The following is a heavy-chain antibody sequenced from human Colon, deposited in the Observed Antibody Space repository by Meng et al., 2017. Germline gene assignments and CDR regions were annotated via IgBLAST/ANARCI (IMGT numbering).Heavy chain of an antibody. CDR3: ARSVRLGVAGKSGAY. J-gene: IGHJ4*02. V-gene: IGHV4-34*01. CDR1: GWSFSCYS. CDR2: INHTGNT. D-gene: IGHD6-19*01. Sequence: HVLRPQGVAGLLKPSETLSLTCAVFGWSFSCYSWSWIRQPPGKGLEWIGEINHTGNTSYNPSLKSRLTISVDTSKNQFSLNLSSVTAADTALYYCARSVRLGVAGKSGAYWGQGTLVTVSS.